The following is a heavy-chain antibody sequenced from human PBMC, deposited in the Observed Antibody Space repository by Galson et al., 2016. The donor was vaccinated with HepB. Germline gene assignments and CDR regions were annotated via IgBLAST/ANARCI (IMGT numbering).Heavy chain of an antibody. D-gene: IGHD6-6*01. CDR3: TLATRYDVFDI. CDR2: IWFDGSNK. J-gene: IGHJ3*02. V-gene: IGHV3-33*01. CDR1: GFTLTSYG. Sequence: SLRLSCAASGFTLTSYGMHWVRQAPGKGLEWVAVIWFDGSNKYYADAVKGRFTICRDNSKNTPHLQMNRLRAEATVVYYCTLATRYDVFDIWGQGTLVTVSA.